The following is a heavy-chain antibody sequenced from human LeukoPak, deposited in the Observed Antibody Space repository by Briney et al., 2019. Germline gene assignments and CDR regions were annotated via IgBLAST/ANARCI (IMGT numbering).Heavy chain of an antibody. CDR2: THYTGET. V-gene: IGHV4-59*11. CDR3: GRNLGSGSDH. Sequence: PSETLSLTCNVSGDSISGPYWNWIRQSPGRGLEWIGYTHYTGETNYNPSLKSRLTVSVDTSNNQVYLRLSSVTAADTAVYYCGRNLGSGSDHWGQGTLVTVSS. CDR1: GDSISGPY. J-gene: IGHJ4*02. D-gene: IGHD3-10*01.